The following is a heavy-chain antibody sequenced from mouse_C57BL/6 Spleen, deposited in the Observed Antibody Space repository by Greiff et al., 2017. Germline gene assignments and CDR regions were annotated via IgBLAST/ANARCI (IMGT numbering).Heavy chain of an antibody. CDR1: GYTFTSYW. J-gene: IGHJ2*01. D-gene: IGHD3-2*02. CDR2: IDPSDSYT. V-gene: IGHV1-69*01. Sequence: VQLQQPGAELVMPGASVKLSCKASGYTFTSYWMHWVKQRPGQGLEWIGEIDPSDSYTNYNQKFKGKSTLTVDKSSSTAYMQLSSLTSEDSAVYYCARRSSGPYFDYWGQGTTLTVSS. CDR3: ARRSSGPYFDY.